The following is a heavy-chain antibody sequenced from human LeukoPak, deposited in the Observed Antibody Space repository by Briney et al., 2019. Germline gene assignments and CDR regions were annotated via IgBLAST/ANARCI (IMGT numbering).Heavy chain of an antibody. CDR2: IYWNDDK. Sequence: SGPTLVKPTQTLTLTCTFSGFSLSTSGVGVGWIRQPPGKALEWLALIYWNDDKRYSPSLKSRLTITKDTSKNQVVLTMTNMDPVDTATYYCARLRDGYNFFDYWGQGTLVTVSS. CDR3: ARLRDGYNFFDY. V-gene: IGHV2-5*01. CDR1: GFSLSTSGVG. J-gene: IGHJ4*02. D-gene: IGHD5-24*01.